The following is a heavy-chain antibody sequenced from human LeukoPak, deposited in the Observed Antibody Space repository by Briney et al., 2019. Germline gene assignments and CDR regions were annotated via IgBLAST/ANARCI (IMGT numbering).Heavy chain of an antibody. V-gene: IGHV1-24*01. CDR1: GYTLTELS. CDR3: ATDLWGYCSSTSCD. D-gene: IGHD2-2*01. Sequence: ASVKVSCKVSGYTLTELSMHWVRQAPGKGLEWMGGFDPEDGETIYAQKFQGRVTMTEDTSTDTAYMELSSLRSEDTAVYYCATDLWGYCSSTSCDWGQGTLVTVSS. CDR2: FDPEDGET. J-gene: IGHJ4*02.